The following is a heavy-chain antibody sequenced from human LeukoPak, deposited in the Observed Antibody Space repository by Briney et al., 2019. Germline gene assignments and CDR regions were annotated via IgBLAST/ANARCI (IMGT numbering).Heavy chain of an antibody. Sequence: SETLSLTCTVSGGSISSSSYYWGWIRQPPGKGLEWIGYIYYSGSTNYNPSLKSRVTISVDTSKNQFSLKLSSVTAADTAVYYCARDGYGLTWGQGTLVTVSS. V-gene: IGHV4-61*01. CDR1: GGSISSSSYY. J-gene: IGHJ5*02. CDR3: ARDGYGLT. D-gene: IGHD5-18*01. CDR2: IYYSGST.